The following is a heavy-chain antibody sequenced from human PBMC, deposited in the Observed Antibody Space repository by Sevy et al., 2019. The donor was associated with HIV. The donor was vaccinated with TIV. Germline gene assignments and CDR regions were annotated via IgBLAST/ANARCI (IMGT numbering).Heavy chain of an antibody. CDR3: ARSGGSYDYGMDV. Sequence: GGSLRLSCAASEFTFSRYWMSWVRQAPGKGLEWVANIKQDGSEKYYVDSVKGRFTISSDNAKNSLYLQMNSLGAEDTAVYYCARSGGSYDYGMDVWGQGTTVTVSS. CDR2: IKQDGSEK. CDR1: EFTFSRYW. D-gene: IGHD1-26*01. V-gene: IGHV3-7*01. J-gene: IGHJ6*02.